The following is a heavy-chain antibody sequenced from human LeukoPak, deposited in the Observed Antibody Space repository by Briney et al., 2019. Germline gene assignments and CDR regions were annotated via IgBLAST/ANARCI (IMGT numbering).Heavy chain of an antibody. CDR2: INPNSGGT. CDR3: AKAHGTYYYDSSGRNWFDP. CDR1: GYIFTGYY. J-gene: IGHJ5*02. V-gene: IGHV1-2*02. D-gene: IGHD3-22*01. Sequence: ASVKVSCKASGYIFTGYYLHWVRPAPGQGLEWMGWINPNSGGTNYAQKFQGRVTMNRDTSISTAYMELSRLRSDDTAVYYCAKAHGTYYYDSSGRNWFDPWGQGTLVTVSS.